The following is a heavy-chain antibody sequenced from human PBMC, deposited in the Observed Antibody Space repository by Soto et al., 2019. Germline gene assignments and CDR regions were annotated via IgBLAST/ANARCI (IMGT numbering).Heavy chain of an antibody. Sequence: TSETLSLTCNVSGGSISSYYWSWIRQPPGKGLEWIGYIYYSGSTNYNPSLKSRVTISVDTSKNQFSLKLSSVTAADTAVYYCARVYSSGWSFYFDYWGQGTLVNVSS. D-gene: IGHD6-19*01. CDR1: GGSISSYY. CDR3: ARVYSSGWSFYFDY. CDR2: IYYSGST. V-gene: IGHV4-59*08. J-gene: IGHJ4*02.